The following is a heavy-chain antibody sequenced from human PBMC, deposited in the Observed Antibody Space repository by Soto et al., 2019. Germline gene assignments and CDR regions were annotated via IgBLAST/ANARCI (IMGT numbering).Heavy chain of an antibody. J-gene: IGHJ1*01. CDR2: IYYSGST. V-gene: IGHV4-39*01. CDR3: ARLGYDFWSGEGTEFQH. CDR1: GGSISSSSYY. D-gene: IGHD3-3*01. Sequence: SETLSLTCTVSGGSISSSSYYWGWIRQPPGKGLEWIGSIYYSGSTYYNPSLKSRVTISVDTSKNQFSLKLSSVTAADTAVYYCARLGYDFWSGEGTEFQHWGQGTLVTAPQ.